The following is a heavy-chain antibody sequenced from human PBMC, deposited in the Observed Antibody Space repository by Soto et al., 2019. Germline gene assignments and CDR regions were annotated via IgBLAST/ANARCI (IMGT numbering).Heavy chain of an antibody. CDR2: ISYDGSNK. D-gene: IGHD6-13*01. V-gene: IGHV3-30-3*01. J-gene: IGHJ4*02. CDR3: ARDRFASSWSYFDY. CDR1: GFTFSTHA. Sequence: QVQLVESGGGVVQPGRSLRLSCAASGFTFSTHAMHWVRQAPGKGLEWVAVISYDGSNKYYADSVKGRFTISRDNSKNTLYLQKNSLSAEDTAVYYCARDRFASSWSYFDYWGQGTLVTVSS.